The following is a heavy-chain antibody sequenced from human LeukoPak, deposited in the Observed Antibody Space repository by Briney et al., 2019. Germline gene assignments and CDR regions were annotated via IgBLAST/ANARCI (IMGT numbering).Heavy chain of an antibody. CDR1: GFTFSTYG. D-gene: IGHD3-10*01. J-gene: IGHJ3*01. CDR2: ISGSGGST. V-gene: IGHV3-23*01. CDR3: TRHRGLAADAFDL. Sequence: PGGSLRLSCAASGFTFSTYGMSWVRQAPGKGLEWVSTISGSGGSTYHADSVKGRFTISRDNAENSLYLQMNSLRAEDTAVYYCTRHRGLAADAFDLWGQGTMVTVSS.